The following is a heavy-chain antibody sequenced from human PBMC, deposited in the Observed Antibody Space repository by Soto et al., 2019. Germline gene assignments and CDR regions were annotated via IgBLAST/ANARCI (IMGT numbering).Heavy chain of an antibody. J-gene: IGHJ3*02. CDR3: ARDLFEAARRGEYAFDI. CDR1: AFTFSSYG. D-gene: IGHD3-16*01. CDR2: IKQDGSEK. Sequence: PLGSLRLSCAASAFTFSSYGMSWVRQAPGKGLEWVANIKQDGSEKYYVDSVKGRFTISRDNAKNSLYLQMNSLRAEDTAVYYCARDLFEAARRGEYAFDIWGQGTMVTVSS. V-gene: IGHV3-7*03.